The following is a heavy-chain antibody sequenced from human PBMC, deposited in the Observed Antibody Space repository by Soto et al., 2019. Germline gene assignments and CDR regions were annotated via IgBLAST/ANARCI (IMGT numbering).Heavy chain of an antibody. J-gene: IGHJ6*02. Sequence: QVQLVQSGAEVKKPGASVKVSCKASGYTFTSYAMHWVRQAPGQRLEWMGWINAGNGNTKYSQKFQGRVTIARDTSASTAYMELSSLRSEDTAVYYCARVSYYYDSSSPLRVWGQGTTVTVSS. V-gene: IGHV1-3*01. CDR2: INAGNGNT. CDR1: GYTFTSYA. CDR3: ARVSYYYDSSSPLRV. D-gene: IGHD3-22*01.